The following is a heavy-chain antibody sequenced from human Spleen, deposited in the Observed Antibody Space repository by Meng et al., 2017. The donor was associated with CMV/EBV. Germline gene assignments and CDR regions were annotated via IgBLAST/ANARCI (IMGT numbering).Heavy chain of an antibody. Sequence: FSFYDYGMSWVCQAPGKGLEWVSGINWNGGSTGYADSVKGRFTISRDNAKNSLYLRMNSLRAEDTALYYCARDGRRYCTSTSCSYSGYWGQGTLVTVSS. CDR3: ARDGRRYCTSTSCSYSGY. V-gene: IGHV3-20*03. CDR1: FSFYDYG. D-gene: IGHD2-2*01. CDR2: INWNGGST. J-gene: IGHJ4*02.